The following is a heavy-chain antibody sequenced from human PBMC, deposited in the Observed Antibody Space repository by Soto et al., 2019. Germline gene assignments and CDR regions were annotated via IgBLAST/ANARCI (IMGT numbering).Heavy chain of an antibody. Sequence: QVQLQESGPGLVKPSQTLSLTCTVSGGSISSGGYYWSWIRQHPGKGLEWIGYIYYSGSTYYNPSKEPRLTISEDPSKTPCASNRSSVTASDTAAYYCASEGPWFGELYSCFDPWAQGTLVTVAS. CDR2: IYYSGST. V-gene: IGHV4-31*03. D-gene: IGHD3-10*01. CDR3: ASEGPWFGELYSCFDP. CDR1: GGSISSGGYY. J-gene: IGHJ5*02.